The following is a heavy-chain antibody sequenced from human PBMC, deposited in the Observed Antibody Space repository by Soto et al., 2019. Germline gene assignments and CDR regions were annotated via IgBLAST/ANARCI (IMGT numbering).Heavy chain of an antibody. D-gene: IGHD3-10*01. V-gene: IGHV3-30-3*01. Sequence: GGSLRLSCAASGFTFSSYAMHWVRQAPGKGLEWVAVISYDGSNKYYADSVKGRFTISRDNSKNTLYLQMNSLRAEDTAVYYCARDTYYGSGSYYSPYYYYYYGMDVWGQGTTVTVSS. J-gene: IGHJ6*02. CDR2: ISYDGSNK. CDR1: GFTFSSYA. CDR3: ARDTYYGSGSYYSPYYYYYYGMDV.